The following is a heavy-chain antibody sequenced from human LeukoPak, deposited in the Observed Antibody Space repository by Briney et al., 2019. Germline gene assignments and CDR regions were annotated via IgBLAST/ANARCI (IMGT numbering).Heavy chain of an antibody. V-gene: IGHV3-53*01. D-gene: IGHD1-1*01. CDR1: GFTVSSNY. CDR3: ARGETRYLRAFDI. CDR2: IYSGGST. J-gene: IGHJ3*02. Sequence: GGSLRLSCAASGFTVSSNYMSWVRQAPGKGLEWVSVIYSGGSTYYADSVKGRFTISRDNSKNTLYLQMNSLRAEDTAVYYCARGETRYLRAFDIWGQGTMVTVSS.